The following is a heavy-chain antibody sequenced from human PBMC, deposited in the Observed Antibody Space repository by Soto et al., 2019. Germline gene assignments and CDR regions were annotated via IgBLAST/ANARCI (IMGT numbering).Heavy chain of an antibody. CDR1: GFTFSSYA. J-gene: IGHJ4*02. CDR3: ASRSSGWYFDY. CDR2: ISGSGGST. V-gene: IGHV3-23*01. D-gene: IGHD6-19*01. Sequence: EVQLLESGGGLVQPGGSLRLSCAASGFTFSSYAMNWVRQAPGKGLEWVSVISGSGGSTYYADSVKGRFTISRDNSKNTLXXXMNSLRAEDTAVYYFASRSSGWYFDYWGQGTLVTVSS.